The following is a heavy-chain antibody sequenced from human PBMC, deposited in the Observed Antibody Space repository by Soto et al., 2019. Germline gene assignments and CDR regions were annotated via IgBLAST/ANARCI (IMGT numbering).Heavy chain of an antibody. D-gene: IGHD6-19*01. J-gene: IGHJ4*02. V-gene: IGHV3-23*01. CDR2: ISGSGGST. CDR3: AILSIAVAQYYFAA. Sequence: EVQLLESGGGLVQPGGSLRLSCAASGFTFSSYAMSWVRQAPGKGLEWVSAISGSGGSTYYADSVKGRFTISRDNSKKTLYLQMNSLRAEDTVVYYCAILSIAVAQYYFAAWGQGTLVTVSS. CDR1: GFTFSSYA.